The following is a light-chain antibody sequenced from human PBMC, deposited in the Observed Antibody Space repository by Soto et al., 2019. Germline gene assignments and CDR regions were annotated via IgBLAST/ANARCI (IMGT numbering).Light chain of an antibody. Sequence: EIVLTQSPATLSLSPGERATLSCRASQNINSDLAWYQQRPGQAPWLLIYGASNRATGIPDRFSGSGSGTDFTLTISRLEAEDSAVYYCQHYGSSPPYTFGQGTKLKIK. V-gene: IGKV3-20*01. CDR3: QHYGSSPPYT. CDR1: QNINSD. CDR2: GAS. J-gene: IGKJ2*01.